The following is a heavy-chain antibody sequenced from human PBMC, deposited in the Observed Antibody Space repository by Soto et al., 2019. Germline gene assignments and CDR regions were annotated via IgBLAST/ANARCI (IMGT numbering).Heavy chain of an antibody. Sequence: EVQLVESGGDLVQPGGSLTLSCAASGFSFSIFWMHWVRQAPGKGLVWVSSINGGGSSADYADSVKGRFTFSRDNAKNTLYLQMNSLRAEDTAVYNCTRGGGDSGYDPSDYWGQGTLVTVSS. J-gene: IGHJ4*02. CDR3: TRGGGDSGYDPSDY. CDR2: INGGGSSA. D-gene: IGHD5-12*01. V-gene: IGHV3-74*01. CDR1: GFSFSIFW.